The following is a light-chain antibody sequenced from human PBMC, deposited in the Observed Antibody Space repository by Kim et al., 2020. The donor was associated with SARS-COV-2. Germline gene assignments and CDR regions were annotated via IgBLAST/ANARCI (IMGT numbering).Light chain of an antibody. V-gene: IGLV2-11*01. CDR3: CSSAGSYIFV. CDR1: RSGVGDYDY. CDR2: DVS. Sequence: GQSVPISCTGTRSGVGDYDYVSWYQHHPGKAPPLLIYDVSERPSGVPDRFSASKSGNTASLTISGLQAEDEAEYYCCSSAGSYIFVFGGGTKSPS. J-gene: IGLJ3*02.